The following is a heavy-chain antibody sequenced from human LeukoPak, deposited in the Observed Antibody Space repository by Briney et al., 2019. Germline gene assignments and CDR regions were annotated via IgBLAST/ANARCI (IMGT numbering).Heavy chain of an antibody. J-gene: IGHJ4*02. Sequence: GGSLRLSCSASGFTFHTYWMSWVRQAPGKGLEWVANIKQPGSEKYLVDSVRGRFTISRDNAKNSLYLQMNSLRVEDTAVYYCARTDATSLGYFDFWGQGTLVTVSS. CDR2: IKQPGSEK. D-gene: IGHD3-3*02. CDR1: GFTFHTYW. CDR3: ARTDATSLGYFDF. V-gene: IGHV3-7*01.